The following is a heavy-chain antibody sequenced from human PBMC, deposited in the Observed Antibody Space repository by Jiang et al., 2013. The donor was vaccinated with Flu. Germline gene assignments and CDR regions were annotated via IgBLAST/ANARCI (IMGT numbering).Heavy chain of an antibody. V-gene: IGHV3-15*01. J-gene: IGHJ4*02. Sequence: ESLRLSCAASGFTFSNAWMSWVRQAPGRGLEWVGRIKSKTDGGTRDFAAPVKGRFAISRDDSKNTMYLQMTSLKTEDTAVYYCGAGVGRSDFDYWGQGILVTVSS. CDR3: GAGVGRSDFDY. CDR2: IKSKTDGGTR. CDR1: GFTFSNAW. D-gene: IGHD1-26*01.